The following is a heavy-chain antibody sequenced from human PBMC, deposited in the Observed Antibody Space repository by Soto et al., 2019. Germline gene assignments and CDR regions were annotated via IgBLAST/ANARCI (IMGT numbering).Heavy chain of an antibody. Sequence: GGSLRLSCAASGFTFSSYSMNWVRQAPGKGLEWVSYISSSSSTIYYADSVKGRFTISRDNAKNSLYLQMNSLRAEDTAVYYCARAHPSISNYWGQGTLVTVSS. D-gene: IGHD3-9*01. V-gene: IGHV3-48*01. J-gene: IGHJ4*02. CDR1: GFTFSSYS. CDR2: ISSSSSTI. CDR3: ARAHPSISNY.